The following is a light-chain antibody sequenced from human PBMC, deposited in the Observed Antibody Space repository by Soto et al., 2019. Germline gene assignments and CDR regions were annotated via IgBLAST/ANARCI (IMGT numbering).Light chain of an antibody. J-gene: IGLJ2*01. CDR2: EVS. Sequence: QSALTQPASVSGSPGQSITISCTGTSSDVGAYNYVSWYQQYPGKAPKLMIYEVSNRPSGISNRFSGSKSGNTASLTISGLQAEDEADYYCCSFTSSSTRVFGGGTKLTVL. CDR3: CSFTSSSTRV. V-gene: IGLV2-14*01. CDR1: SSDVGAYNY.